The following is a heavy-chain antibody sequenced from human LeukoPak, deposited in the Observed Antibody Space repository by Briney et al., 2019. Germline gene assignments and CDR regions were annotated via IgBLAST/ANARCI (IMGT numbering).Heavy chain of an antibody. J-gene: IGHJ4*02. CDR3: ARVPLEYSSSSGLDY. CDR2: ISSSSSYI. D-gene: IGHD6-6*01. CDR1: GFTFSSYS. Sequence: PGGSLRLSCAASGFTFSSYSMNWVRQAPGKGLEWVSSISSSSSYIYYADSVKGRFTISRDNAKNSLYLQMNSLRAEDTAVYYCARVPLEYSSSSGLDYWGQGTLVTVSS. V-gene: IGHV3-21*01.